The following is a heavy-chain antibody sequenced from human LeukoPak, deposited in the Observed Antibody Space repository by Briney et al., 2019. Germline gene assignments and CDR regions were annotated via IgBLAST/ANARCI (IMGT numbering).Heavy chain of an antibody. D-gene: IGHD4-23*01. CDR1: DDSISSYY. CDR2: IYNNGST. J-gene: IGHJ4*02. V-gene: IGHV4-59*08. CDR3: AGGLYGGNSVFDY. Sequence: SETLSLTCSVSDDSISSYYCSWVRQPPGKGLEWIGYIYNNGSTNYSPSLKSRVTISIDTSKNQFSLKLTSVTAADTAVYYCAGGLYGGNSVFDYWGQGTPVTVAS.